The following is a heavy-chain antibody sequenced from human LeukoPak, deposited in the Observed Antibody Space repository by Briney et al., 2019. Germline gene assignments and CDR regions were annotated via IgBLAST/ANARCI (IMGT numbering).Heavy chain of an antibody. CDR2: IYYSGST. D-gene: IGHD3-10*01. J-gene: IGHJ4*02. CDR3: ARSDMVRGVIRIDY. Sequence: PSETLSLTCTVSGGSISSYYWIWIRQPPGKGLEWIGYIYYSGSTNYNPSLKSRVTISVDTSKNQFSLKLSSVTAADTAVYYCARSDMVRGVIRIDYWGQGTLVTVSS. CDR1: GGSISSYY. V-gene: IGHV4-59*01.